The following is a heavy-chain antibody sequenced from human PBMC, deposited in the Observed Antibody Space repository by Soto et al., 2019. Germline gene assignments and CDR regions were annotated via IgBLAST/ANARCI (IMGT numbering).Heavy chain of an antibody. CDR1: GFAFSSSG. D-gene: IGHD2-15*01. J-gene: IGHJ3*02. CDR2: ISYDGSNK. CDR3: AKDKGGYGGSPDAFDI. V-gene: IGHV3-30*18. Sequence: GGSLRLSCSAYGFAFSSSGMHWVRQAPGKGLEWVAVISYDGSNKYYSDSVKGRFTISRDNSKNTLCLQMNSLRAEDTAVYYCAKDKGGYGGSPDAFDIWGQGTMVTVSS.